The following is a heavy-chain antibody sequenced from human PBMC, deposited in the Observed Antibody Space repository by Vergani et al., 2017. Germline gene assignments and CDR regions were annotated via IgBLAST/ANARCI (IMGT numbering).Heavy chain of an antibody. V-gene: IGHV1-2*02. CDR2: INPNSGGT. Sequence: QVQLVQSGAEVKKPGASVKVSCKASGYTFTGYYMHWARQAPGQGLEWMGWINPNSGGTNYAQKFQGRVTMTRDTSISTAYMELSRLRSDDTAVYYCARGRITIFGVVITDFDYWGQGTLVTVSS. CDR3: ARGRITIFGVVITDFDY. CDR1: GYTFTGYY. D-gene: IGHD3-3*01. J-gene: IGHJ4*02.